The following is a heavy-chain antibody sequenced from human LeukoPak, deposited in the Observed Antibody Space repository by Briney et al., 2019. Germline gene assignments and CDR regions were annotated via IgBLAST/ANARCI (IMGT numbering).Heavy chain of an antibody. CDR1: GFTFSSYA. CDR2: ISYDGSNK. D-gene: IGHD2-2*01. CDR3: AKEGGVAYQLRVRGMDV. J-gene: IGHJ6*02. Sequence: GGSLRLSCAASGFTFSSYAMHWVRQAPGKGLEWVAVISYDGSNKYYADSVKGRFTISRDNSKNTLYLQMNSLRAEDTAVYYCAKEGGVAYQLRVRGMDVWGQGTTVTVSS. V-gene: IGHV3-30-3*01.